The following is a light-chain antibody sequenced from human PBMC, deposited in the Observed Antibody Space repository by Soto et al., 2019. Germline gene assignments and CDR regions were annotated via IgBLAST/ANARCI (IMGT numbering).Light chain of an antibody. CDR2: RNN. CDR1: SSNIGSNF. J-gene: IGLJ1*01. Sequence: QSVLTQPPSASGTPGQRVSISCSGTSSNIGSNFVYWYQQLPGAAPKVVIYRNNQRPSGVPDRFFGSKSGTSASLAISGLRSEXXXDYYCATWDDSLSAKVFGTGTKLTVL. V-gene: IGLV1-47*01. CDR3: ATWDDSLSAKV.